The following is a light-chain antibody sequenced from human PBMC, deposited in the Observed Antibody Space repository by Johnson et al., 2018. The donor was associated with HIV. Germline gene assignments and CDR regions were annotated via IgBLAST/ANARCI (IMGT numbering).Light chain of an antibody. CDR3: GTWDASLSAGGV. Sequence: QSVLTQPPSVSAAPGQKVTISCSGSSSNIGNNYVSWYQQLPGTAPKLLIYENNKRPSGIPDRFSGSKSGTSATLGITGLQTGDEADYYCGTWDASLSAGGVFCTGTKVSGL. J-gene: IGLJ1*01. V-gene: IGLV1-51*02. CDR2: ENN. CDR1: SSNIGNNY.